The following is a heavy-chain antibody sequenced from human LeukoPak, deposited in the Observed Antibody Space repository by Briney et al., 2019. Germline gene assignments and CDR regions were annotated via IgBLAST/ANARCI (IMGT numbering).Heavy chain of an antibody. J-gene: IGHJ4*02. Sequence: PSETLSLTCAVYGGSFSGYYWSWIRQPPGKGLEWIGEINHSGSTNYNPSLKSRVTISVDTSKNQFSLKLSSVTAADPAVYYCARGRVFDYWGQGTLVTVSS. CDR2: INHSGST. CDR1: GGSFSGYY. V-gene: IGHV4-34*01. CDR3: ARGRVFDY.